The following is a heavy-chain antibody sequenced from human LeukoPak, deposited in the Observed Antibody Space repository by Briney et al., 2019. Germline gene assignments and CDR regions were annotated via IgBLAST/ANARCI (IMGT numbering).Heavy chain of an antibody. V-gene: IGHV4-31*03. CDR1: GGSISSGDDY. CDR3: ARDRLTYYGMDV. Sequence: SETLSLTCTVSGGSISSGDDYWSWIRQHPGKGLEWIGYIYYSGSTYYNPSLKSRLTISLDTSKNQFSLKLSSVTAADTAVYYCARDRLTYYGMDVWGQGTTVTVSS. D-gene: IGHD3-16*01. CDR2: IYYSGST. J-gene: IGHJ6*02.